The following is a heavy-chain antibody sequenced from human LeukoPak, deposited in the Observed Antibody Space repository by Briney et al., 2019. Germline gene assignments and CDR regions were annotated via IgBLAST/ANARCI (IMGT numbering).Heavy chain of an antibody. V-gene: IGHV4-39*01. CDR3: ARHVQDLGIKV. Sequence: SETLSLTCTVSGASISSSDSYWSWIRQPPGKGLGWIGSFYRRASTSYNPSLKSRVTVSEDMSKIHFSLRLSSVTAADTAVYYCARHVQDLGIKVWGQGTTVTVPS. CDR1: GASISSSDSY. CDR2: FYRRAST. J-gene: IGHJ6*02.